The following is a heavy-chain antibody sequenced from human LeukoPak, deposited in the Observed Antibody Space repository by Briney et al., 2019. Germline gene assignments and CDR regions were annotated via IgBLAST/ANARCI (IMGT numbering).Heavy chain of an antibody. CDR3: ARGYNYVNDFDY. D-gene: IGHD5-18*01. CDR1: GFTFSNYW. Sequence: PGWSLRLSCAASGFTFSNYWMHWVRQAPGKGLVWVSRNNSDGSGTSYADSVKGRFTISRDNAKNTLYLQMNSLRVEDTAVYYCARGYNYVNDFDYWGQGTLVSVSS. CDR2: NNSDGSGT. J-gene: IGHJ4*02. V-gene: IGHV3-74*01.